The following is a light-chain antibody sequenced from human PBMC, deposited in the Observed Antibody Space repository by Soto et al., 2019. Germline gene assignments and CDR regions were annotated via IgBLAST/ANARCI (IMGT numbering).Light chain of an antibody. V-gene: IGKV1D-13*01. Sequence: AIQLTQSPSSLSASVGDRVTIACRASQGIRRAVAWYQQKFGKAPKLLIYDASTLDTGVPSRFSGSGSGTDFTLTISSLQPEDFATYYCQLFNNYPVFGQGTKVDIK. J-gene: IGKJ2*01. CDR3: QLFNNYPV. CDR2: DAS. CDR1: QGIRRA.